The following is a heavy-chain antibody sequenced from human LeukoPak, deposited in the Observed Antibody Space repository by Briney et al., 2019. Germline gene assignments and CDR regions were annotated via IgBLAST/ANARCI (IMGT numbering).Heavy chain of an antibody. J-gene: IGHJ4*02. Sequence: AGGSLRLSCAASGFTFSNYWIHWVRQAPGKGLVWVSRIDNAGSITTYADSVKGRFTISRDNAKNTLILQMNSLRVEDTAVYYCARDWVYKIDYWGRGTLVTVSS. D-gene: IGHD5-24*01. CDR3: ARDWVYKIDY. CDR1: GFTFSNYW. CDR2: IDNAGSIT. V-gene: IGHV3-74*03.